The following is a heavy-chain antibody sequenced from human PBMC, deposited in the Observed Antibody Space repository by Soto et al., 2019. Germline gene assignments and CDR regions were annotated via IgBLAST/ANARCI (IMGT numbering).Heavy chain of an antibody. V-gene: IGHV4-34*02. CDR1: GGSFSGYS. CDR2: IKYSGTT. CDR3: ARGRDFDC. J-gene: IGHJ4*02. Sequence: QVQLQQWGAGLLKPSDTLSLTCSVYGGSFSGYSWTWIRQPPGKGLEWNGEIKYSGTTEYNPSLRSRVTLSIDTSKNQFSLKVSSVTAADTAVYYCARGRDFDCWGQGALVTVSS.